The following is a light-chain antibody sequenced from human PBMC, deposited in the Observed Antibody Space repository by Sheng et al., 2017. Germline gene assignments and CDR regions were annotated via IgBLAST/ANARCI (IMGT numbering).Light chain of an antibody. CDR3: YSASDSNRV. CDR1: ILAKKY. Sequence: SYDLTQPSSVSVSPGQTARITCSGDILAKKYARWFRQRPGQAPVLLIYKDTERPSGIPERFSGSSSGTTVTLTINGAHVDDEADYYCYSASDSNRVFGGGTKLTVL. J-gene: IGLJ3*02. CDR2: KDT. V-gene: IGLV3-27*01.